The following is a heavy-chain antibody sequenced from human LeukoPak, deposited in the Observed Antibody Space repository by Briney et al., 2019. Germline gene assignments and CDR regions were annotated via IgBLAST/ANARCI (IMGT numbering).Heavy chain of an antibody. CDR1: GFTFSSYS. CDR3: ARENVYISSWTVDY. J-gene: IGHJ4*02. CDR2: ISSSSSTI. V-gene: IGHV3-48*01. Sequence: GGSLRLSYAASGFTFSSYSMNWVRQAPGKGLEWVSYISSSSSTIYYADSVKGRFTISRDNAKNSLYLQMNSLRAEDTAVYYCARENVYISSWTVDYWGQGTLVTVSS. D-gene: IGHD6-13*01.